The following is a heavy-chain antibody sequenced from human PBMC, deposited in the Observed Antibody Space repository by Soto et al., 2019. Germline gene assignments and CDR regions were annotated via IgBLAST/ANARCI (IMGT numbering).Heavy chain of an antibody. CDR2: ISYDGSNK. V-gene: IGHV3-30*18. CDR3: AKYLWAGSSWYATYDAFDI. J-gene: IGHJ3*02. CDR1: GFTFSSYG. D-gene: IGHD6-13*01. Sequence: QVQLVESGGGVVQPGRSLRLSCAASGFTFSSYGMHWVRQAPGKGLEWVAVISYDGSNKYYADSVKGRFTISRDNSKNTLYLQMNSLRAEDTAVYYCAKYLWAGSSWYATYDAFDIWGQGTMITVSS.